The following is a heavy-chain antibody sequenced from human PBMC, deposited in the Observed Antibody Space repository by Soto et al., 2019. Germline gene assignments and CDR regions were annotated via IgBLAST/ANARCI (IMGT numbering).Heavy chain of an antibody. V-gene: IGHV4-39*02. CDR1: GGSISSSSYY. J-gene: IGHJ5*02. Sequence: ETLSLTCTVSGGSISSSSYYWGWIRQPPGKGLEWIGSIYYSGSTYYNPSLKSRVTISVDTSKNQFSLKLSSVTAADTAVYYCAREITMPRFDPWGQGTLVTVSS. D-gene: IGHD3-10*01. CDR2: IYYSGST. CDR3: AREITMPRFDP.